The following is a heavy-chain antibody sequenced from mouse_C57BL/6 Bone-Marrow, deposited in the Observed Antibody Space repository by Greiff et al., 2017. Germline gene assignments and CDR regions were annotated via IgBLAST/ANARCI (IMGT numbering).Heavy chain of an antibody. CDR1: GYTFTSYW. Sequence: QVQLQQSGAELVRPGTSVKLSCKASGYTFTSYWMHWVKQRPGQGLEWIGVIDPSDSYTNYNQKFKGKATLTVDTSSSTAYMQLSSLTSEDSAVYYCARGDYYGSKYYFDYWGQGTTLTVSS. CDR2: IDPSDSYT. J-gene: IGHJ2*01. V-gene: IGHV1-59*01. CDR3: ARGDYYGSKYYFDY. D-gene: IGHD1-1*01.